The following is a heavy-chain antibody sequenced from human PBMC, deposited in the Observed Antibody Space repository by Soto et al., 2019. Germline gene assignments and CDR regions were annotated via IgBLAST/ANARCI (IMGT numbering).Heavy chain of an antibody. J-gene: IGHJ4*02. D-gene: IGHD3-10*01. CDR2: IYTSGST. Sequence: ETLSLTCPVSGASIGSYYWSWIRQPAGKGLEWIGRIYTSGSTNYNPSLKSRVTMSVDTSKNQFSLKLSSVTAADTAVYYCARASYGSGSYHLDYWGQGTLVTVYS. CDR3: ARASYGSGSYHLDY. V-gene: IGHV4-4*07. CDR1: GASIGSYY.